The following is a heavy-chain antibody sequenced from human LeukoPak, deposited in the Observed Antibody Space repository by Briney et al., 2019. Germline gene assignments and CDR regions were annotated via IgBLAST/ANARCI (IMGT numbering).Heavy chain of an antibody. V-gene: IGHV3-30*03. CDR1: GFTFSSYE. CDR3: ARARSSYGYGDTFDI. Sequence: PGGSLRLSCAASGFTFSSYEMNWVRQAPGKGLEWVAVISYDGSNKYYADSVKGRFTISRDNSKNTLYLQLNSLRPEDTAVYYCARARSSYGYGDTFDIWGQGTMVTVSS. CDR2: ISYDGSNK. D-gene: IGHD5-18*01. J-gene: IGHJ3*02.